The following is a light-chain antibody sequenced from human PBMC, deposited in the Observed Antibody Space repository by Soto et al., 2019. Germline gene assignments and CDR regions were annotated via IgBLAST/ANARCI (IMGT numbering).Light chain of an antibody. CDR1: QSVSSND. J-gene: IGKJ1*01. CDR3: QHYGSSSWT. V-gene: IGKV3-20*01. Sequence: LRQTPVTGSRVHRGGGTLSCRARQSVSSNDLVWYQQKPGLPPRLLIYGTSSRATGIPDRFSGSGSGTDFTLSSSRLEPEDFVVYFRQHYGSSSWTFGRGTKVDIK. CDR2: GTS.